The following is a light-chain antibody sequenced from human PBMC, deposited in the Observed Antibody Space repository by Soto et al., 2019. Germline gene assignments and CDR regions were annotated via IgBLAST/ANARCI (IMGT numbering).Light chain of an antibody. CDR1: SSNIGRNT. V-gene: IGLV1-44*01. CDR3: ATWDDSLNGHV. J-gene: IGLJ2*01. CDR2: DNN. Sequence: QSVLTQPPSASGTPGQRVTLSCSGGSSNIGRNTVNWYQQLPGAAPKLLIYDNNQRPSGVPDRFSGSKSGTSASLAISGLQSEDEAEYYCATWDDSLNGHVFGGGTKVTVL.